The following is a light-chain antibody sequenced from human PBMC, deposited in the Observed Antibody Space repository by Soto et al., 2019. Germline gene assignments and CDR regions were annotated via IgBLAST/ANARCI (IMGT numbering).Light chain of an antibody. Sequence: GDRVTITCRASQSISSWXAWXXQXPXXXPXXLIYDASSLESGVPSRFSGSGSGTEFTLTISSLQPDDFATYYCQQYNSYPTFDQGTRLEIK. CDR3: QQYNSYPT. CDR2: DAS. J-gene: IGKJ5*01. CDR1: QSISSW. V-gene: IGKV1-5*01.